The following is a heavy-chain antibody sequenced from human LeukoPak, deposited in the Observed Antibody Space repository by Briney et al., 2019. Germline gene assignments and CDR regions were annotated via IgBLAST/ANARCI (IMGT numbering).Heavy chain of an antibody. Sequence: GASVKVSCKASGYTFTSYYMHWVRQAPGQGLEWMGIINPSGGSTSYAQKFQGRVTMTRDTSTSTVYMGLSSLRSEDTAVYYCAGSYCSGGSCHGPYYYYYGMDVWGQGTTVTVSS. CDR1: GYTFTSYY. CDR3: AGSYCSGGSCHGPYYYYYGMDV. V-gene: IGHV1-46*01. CDR2: INPSGGST. J-gene: IGHJ6*02. D-gene: IGHD2-15*01.